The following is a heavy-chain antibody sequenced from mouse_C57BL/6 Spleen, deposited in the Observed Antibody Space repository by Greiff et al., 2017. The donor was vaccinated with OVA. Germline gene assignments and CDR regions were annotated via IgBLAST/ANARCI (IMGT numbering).Heavy chain of an antibody. J-gene: IGHJ4*01. Sequence: EVHLVESGGCLVKPGGSLKLSCAASGFTFSDYGMHWVRQAPEKGLEWVAYISSGSSTIYYADTVKGRFTISRDNAKNTLFLQMTSLRSEDTAMYYCARPRLLRPYYYAMDYWGQGTSVTVSS. CDR2: ISSGSSTI. CDR1: GFTFSDYG. V-gene: IGHV5-17*01. D-gene: IGHD1-2*01. CDR3: ARPRLLRPYYYAMDY.